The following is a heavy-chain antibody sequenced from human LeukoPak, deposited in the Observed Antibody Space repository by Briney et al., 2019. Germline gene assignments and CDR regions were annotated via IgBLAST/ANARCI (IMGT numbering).Heavy chain of an antibody. Sequence: GGSLRLSCAASGFTFSNYWMHWVRQAPGKGLVWVSRINSDGSSTAYADSVKGRFTISRDNAKNTLYLQMNSLRAEDTAVYSCAKYTSGTSYRGLDQWGQGTLVTVSS. V-gene: IGHV3-74*01. J-gene: IGHJ4*02. CDR1: GFTFSNYW. CDR2: INSDGSST. D-gene: IGHD3-10*01. CDR3: AKYTSGTSYRGLDQ.